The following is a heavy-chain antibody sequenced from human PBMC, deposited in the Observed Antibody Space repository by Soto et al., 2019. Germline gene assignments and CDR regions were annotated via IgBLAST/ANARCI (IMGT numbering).Heavy chain of an antibody. CDR3: ARELYSCGAECPYYMDY. CDR1: GYTFTSYY. Sequence: VASVKVSCKASGYTFTSYYMYWVRQAPGQGLEWMGIIDPRGGNTSYAQDFQGRVTMTGDTSTSTVYMELSSLRPEDTAVYYCARELYSCGAECPYYMDYWGQGTPVTVS. J-gene: IGHJ4*02. D-gene: IGHD2-21*01. CDR2: IDPRGGNT. V-gene: IGHV1-46*01.